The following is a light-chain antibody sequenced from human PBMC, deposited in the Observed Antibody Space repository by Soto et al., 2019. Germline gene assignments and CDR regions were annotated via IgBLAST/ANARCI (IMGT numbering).Light chain of an antibody. J-gene: IGKJ5*01. Sequence: EIVLTQSPGTLSLSPGERATLPYRASQSVKSSYLAWYQHKPGQAPRLLIYGTSSRATGIPDRFSGSGSGTDFTLTISRLEPEEFAVYYCQQYGRSITFGQGTRLEIK. V-gene: IGKV3-20*01. CDR2: GTS. CDR3: QQYGRSIT. CDR1: QSVKSSY.